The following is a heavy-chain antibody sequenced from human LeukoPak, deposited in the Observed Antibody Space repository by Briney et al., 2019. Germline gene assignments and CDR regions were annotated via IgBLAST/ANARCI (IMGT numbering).Heavy chain of an antibody. CDR1: GFTVSSNY. CDR3: ARAGGLFSSSWYDY. CDR2: IYSGGST. V-gene: IGHV3-53*01. D-gene: IGHD6-13*01. J-gene: IGHJ4*02. Sequence: GGSLRLSCAASGFTVSSNYMSWVRQAPGKGLEWVSVIYSGGSTYYADSVKGRFTISRDNSKNTLYLQMNSLRAEDTAVYYCARAGGLFSSSWYDYWGQGTLVTVSS.